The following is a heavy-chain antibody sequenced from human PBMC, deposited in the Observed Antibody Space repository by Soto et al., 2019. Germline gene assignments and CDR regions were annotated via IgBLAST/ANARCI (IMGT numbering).Heavy chain of an antibody. CDR3: ATSEGDCGGGSCYNYFYYYGMDV. CDR1: GDTRTDFS. CDR2: LSVGNGDT. D-gene: IGHD2-15*01. Sequence: ASVKVSCQASGDTRTDFSMHWVRQAPGQRPEWMGWLSVGNGDTKYSQKFQGRVTITRDTSARTAYMELSNLRSEDTAVYYCATSEGDCGGGSCYNYFYYYGMDVWGQRTTVTVSS. V-gene: IGHV1-3*01. J-gene: IGHJ6*02.